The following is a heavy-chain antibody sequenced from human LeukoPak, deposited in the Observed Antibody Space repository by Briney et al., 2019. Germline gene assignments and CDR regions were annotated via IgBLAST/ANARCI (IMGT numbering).Heavy chain of an antibody. CDR1: GFTFSSYA. D-gene: IGHD3-3*01. CDR2: ISYDGSNK. CDR3: ARDYETSGYYGYYYYYYGMDV. V-gene: IGHV3-30*04. Sequence: PGGSLRLSCAASGFTFSSYAMHWVRQAPGKGLEWVAVISYDGSNKYYADSVKGRFTISRDNSKNTLYLQMNSLRAEDTAVYYCARDYETSGYYGYYYYYYGMDVWAKGPRSPSP. J-gene: IGHJ6*02.